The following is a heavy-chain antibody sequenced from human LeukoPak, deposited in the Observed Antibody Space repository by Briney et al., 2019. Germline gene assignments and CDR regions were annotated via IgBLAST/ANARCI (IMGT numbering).Heavy chain of an antibody. J-gene: IGHJ5*02. V-gene: IGHV4-4*09. D-gene: IGHD3-22*01. CDR1: GSSISTYC. Sequence: SETLSLTCIVSGSSISTYCWSWIRQSPGKGLEWIGYIYSSGSTNYNPSLKRRVIISVDTSKNQFSLKLSSVTAADTAVYYCARHDAPYYYDSNTWFDPWGQGTLVTVSS. CDR3: ARHDAPYYYDSNTWFDP. CDR2: IYSSGST.